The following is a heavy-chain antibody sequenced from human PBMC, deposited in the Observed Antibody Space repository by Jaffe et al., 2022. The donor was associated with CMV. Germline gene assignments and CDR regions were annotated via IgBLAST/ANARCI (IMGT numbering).Heavy chain of an antibody. J-gene: IGHJ4*02. V-gene: IGHV4-39*01. CDR3: ARGSEGYYFWPRN. D-gene: IGHD1-26*01. Sequence: QLQLQESGPGLVKPSGPLSLTCTVSGGSISSRNYYWGWIRQPPGEGLEWIGSVYYSGTTYYNPSLKSRVTISVDTSKNQFSLKLGSVTAADTAVYYCARGSEGYYFWPRNWGQGTLVTVSS. CDR1: GGSISSRNYY. CDR2: VYYSGTT.